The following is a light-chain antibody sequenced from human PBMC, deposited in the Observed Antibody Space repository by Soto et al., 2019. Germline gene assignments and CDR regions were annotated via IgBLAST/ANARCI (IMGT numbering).Light chain of an antibody. CDR3: QQSYTRT. CDR1: QSISNY. CDR2: AAS. Sequence: DIQLTQSPSSLSASVGDRVSIFCRASQSISNYLNWYQQKPGKAPKVLIFAASRLQSGVPSRFSGSGSGTDFTLTISSLQPGDFATYYCQQSYTRTFGQGTKVDIK. J-gene: IGKJ1*01. V-gene: IGKV1-39*01.